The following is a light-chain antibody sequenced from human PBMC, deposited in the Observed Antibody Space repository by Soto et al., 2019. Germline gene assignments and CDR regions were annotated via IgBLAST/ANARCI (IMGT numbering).Light chain of an antibody. J-gene: IGLJ3*02. Sequence: QSALTQPASVSGSPGQSIAISCTGNSSGIGTFNLVSWYQQHPGKAPKLIIYEVNKRPSGISSRFSASKSGNTASLTISGLQAEDEADYYCKSRTTRNTLVFGGGTKLTVL. V-gene: IGLV2-14*02. CDR1: SSGIGTFNL. CDR3: KSRTTRNTLV. CDR2: EVN.